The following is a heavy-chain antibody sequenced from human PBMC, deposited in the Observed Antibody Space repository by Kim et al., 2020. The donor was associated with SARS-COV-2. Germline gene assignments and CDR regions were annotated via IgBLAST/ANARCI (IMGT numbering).Heavy chain of an antibody. J-gene: IGHJ4*02. CDR3: VVPGGK. D-gene: IGHD3-16*01. CDR1: GFRFSTYA. Sequence: GGSLRLSCGASGFRFSTYAMGWVRQAAGKGLEFVSRISGSGGSANNADSVKGRFTISRDNSKNTMYLQMNSLRAEDTAVYYCVVPGGKWGEGTLVTVSS. CDR2: ISGSGGSA. V-gene: IGHV3-23*01.